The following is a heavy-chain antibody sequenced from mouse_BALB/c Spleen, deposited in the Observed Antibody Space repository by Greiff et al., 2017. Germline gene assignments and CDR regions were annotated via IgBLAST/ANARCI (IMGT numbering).Heavy chain of an antibody. Sequence: EVQLQQSGAELVRPGALVKLSCKASGFNIKDYYMHWVKQRPEQGLEWIGWIDPENGNTIYDPKFQGKASITADTSSNTAYLRLSSLTSEDTAVYYCAREKGYFDVWGAGTTVTVSS. J-gene: IGHJ1*01. CDR1: GFNIKDYY. CDR3: AREKGYFDV. CDR2: IDPENGNT. V-gene: IGHV14-1*02.